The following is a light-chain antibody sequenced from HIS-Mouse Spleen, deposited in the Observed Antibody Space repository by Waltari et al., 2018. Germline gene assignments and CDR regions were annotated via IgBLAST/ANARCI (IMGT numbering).Light chain of an antibody. CDR1: SSDVGGYNY. J-gene: IGLJ2*01. V-gene: IGLV2-11*01. CDR3: CSYAGSYPVV. Sequence: QSALTQPRSVSGSPGQSVTLSCTGTSSDVGGYNYVPWYQQHQGKAPKLMIYDVSKRPSGVPDRFSGSKSGNTASLTISGLQAEDEADYYCCSYAGSYPVVFGGGTKLTVL. CDR2: DVS.